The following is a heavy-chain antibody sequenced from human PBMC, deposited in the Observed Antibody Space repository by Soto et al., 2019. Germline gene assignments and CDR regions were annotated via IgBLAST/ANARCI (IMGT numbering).Heavy chain of an antibody. D-gene: IGHD1-26*01. CDR2: INHSGST. CDR1: GGSLSGYY. J-gene: IGHJ4*02. CDR3: ARLGGSYAVPHFDY. Sequence: SETLSLTCAVYGGSLSGYYWNWIRQPPGKGLEWIGEINHSGSTNYNPSLKSRVTISVDTSKNQFSLKLSSVTAADTAVYYCARLGGSYAVPHFDYWGQGTLVTVSS. V-gene: IGHV4-34*01.